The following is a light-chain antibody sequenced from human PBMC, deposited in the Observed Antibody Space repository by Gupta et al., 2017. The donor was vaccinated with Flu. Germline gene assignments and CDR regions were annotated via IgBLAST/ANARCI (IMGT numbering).Light chain of an antibody. CDR3: HQDGSFTFT. CDR1: QVSSGF. V-gene: IGKV1-8*01. CDR2: AGS. J-gene: IGKJ4*01. Sequence: PSSLSASIGDGATFSCRASQVSSGFLAWYQQKPGKAPKFLIYAGSTGQSGVPARFSGSRSGTDFTLIISGLQSEDFATYYCHQDGSFTFTFGGGTKVDIK.